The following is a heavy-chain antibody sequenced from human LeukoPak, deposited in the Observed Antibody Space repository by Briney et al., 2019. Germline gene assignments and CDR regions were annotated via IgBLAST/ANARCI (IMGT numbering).Heavy chain of an antibody. CDR2: ISSSGSTI. V-gene: IGHV3-48*04. J-gene: IGHJ4*02. CDR1: GFTFSSYS. CDR3: ARGFMTTVVTPFAF. Sequence: GGSLRLSCAASGFTFSSYSMNWVRQAPGKGLEWVSYISSSGSTIYYADSVKGRFTISRDNAKNSLYLQMNSLRAEDTALYYCARGFMTTVVTPFAFWGQGTLVTVSS. D-gene: IGHD4-23*01.